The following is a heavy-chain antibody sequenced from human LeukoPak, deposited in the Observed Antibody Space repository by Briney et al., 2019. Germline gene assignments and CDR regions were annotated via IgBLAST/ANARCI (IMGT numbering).Heavy chain of an antibody. CDR3: ARQNHLRYFDWFLLPDFDY. D-gene: IGHD3-9*01. Sequence: SETLSLTCTVSGGSISSSSYYWGWIRQPPGRGLEWIGSIYYSGSTYYNPSLKSRATISVDTSKNQFSLKLSSVTAADTAVYYCARQNHLRYFDWFLLPDFDYWGQGTLVTVSS. V-gene: IGHV4-39*01. J-gene: IGHJ4*02. CDR2: IYYSGST. CDR1: GGSISSSSYY.